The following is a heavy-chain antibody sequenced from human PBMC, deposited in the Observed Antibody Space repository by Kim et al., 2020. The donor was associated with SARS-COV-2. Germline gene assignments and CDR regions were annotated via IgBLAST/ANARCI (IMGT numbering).Heavy chain of an antibody. Sequence: SSSSSYIYYADSVKGRFTISRDNAKNSLYLQMNSLRAEDTAVYYCAAANYYWGQGTLVTVSS. CDR2: SSSSSYI. J-gene: IGHJ4*02. CDR3: AAANYY. D-gene: IGHD2-15*01. V-gene: IGHV3-21*01.